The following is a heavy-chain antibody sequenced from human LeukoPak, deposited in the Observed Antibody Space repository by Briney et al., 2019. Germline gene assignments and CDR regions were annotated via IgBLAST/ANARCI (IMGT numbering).Heavy chain of an antibody. V-gene: IGHV1-2*02. CDR3: ARGSYDSSDFEYFHH. CDR2: INPNSGGT. J-gene: IGHJ1*01. CDR1: GYTFTGYY. D-gene: IGHD3-22*01. Sequence: ASVKVSCKASGYTFTGYYMHWVRQAPGQGLEWMGWINPNSGGTNYAQKFQGRVTMTRDTSISTAYMELSRLRSDDTAVYYCARGSYDSSDFEYFHHWGQGTLVTVSS.